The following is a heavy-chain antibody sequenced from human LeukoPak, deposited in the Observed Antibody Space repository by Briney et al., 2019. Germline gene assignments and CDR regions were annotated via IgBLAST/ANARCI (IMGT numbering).Heavy chain of an antibody. CDR3: ARHMSVSYDAFDL. CDR1: GGSISSGSYY. J-gene: IGHJ3*01. D-gene: IGHD3-10*01. V-gene: IGHV4-61*02. CDR2: IYTSGST. Sequence: SQTLSLTCTVSGGSISSGSYYWSWIRQPAGKGLEWIGRIYTSGSTNYNPSLKSRVTISVDTSKNQFSLKLTSVTAADTAVYYCARHMSVSYDAFDLWGRGTPVTVSS.